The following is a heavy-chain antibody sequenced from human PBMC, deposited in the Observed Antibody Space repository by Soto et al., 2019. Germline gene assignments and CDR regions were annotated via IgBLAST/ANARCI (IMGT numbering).Heavy chain of an antibody. CDR3: ARRGGVGATTYDY. D-gene: IGHD1-26*01. CDR2: IYYSGST. V-gene: IGHV4-39*01. Sequence: QLQLQESGPGLLKPAETLSLTCTVSGGSISSSSYYWAWIRQPPGKGLEWIGTIYYSGSTYYNPSLKSRVTISVDTSKNQFSLKLSSVTAADTAVYYCARRGGVGATTYDYWGQGTLVTVSS. CDR1: GGSISSSSYY. J-gene: IGHJ4*02.